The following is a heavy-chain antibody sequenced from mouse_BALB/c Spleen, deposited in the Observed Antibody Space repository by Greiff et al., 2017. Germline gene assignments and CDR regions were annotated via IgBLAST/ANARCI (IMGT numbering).Heavy chain of an antibody. CDR2: ISSGGST. J-gene: IGHJ4*01. D-gene: IGHD2-3*01. CDR1: GFTFSSYA. V-gene: IGHV5-6-5*01. Sequence: EVMLVESGGGLVKPGGSLKLSCAASGFTFSSYAMSWVRQTPEKRLEWVASISSGGSTYYPDSVKGRFTISRDNARNILYLQMSSLRSEDTAMYYCAREGDGYLYAMDDWGQGTSVTVSS. CDR3: AREGDGYLYAMDD.